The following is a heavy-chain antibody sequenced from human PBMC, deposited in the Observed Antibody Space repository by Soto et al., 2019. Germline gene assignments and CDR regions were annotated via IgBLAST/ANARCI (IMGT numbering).Heavy chain of an antibody. D-gene: IGHD2-2*01. Sequence: SVKVSCKASGGTFSSYAISWVRQAPGQGLEWMGGIIPIFGTANYAQKFQGRVTITADESTSTAYMELSSLRSEDTAVYYCARDIVVVPAAMANYYYGMDVWGQGTTVTVSS. J-gene: IGHJ6*02. CDR3: ARDIVVVPAAMANYYYGMDV. CDR2: IIPIFGTA. V-gene: IGHV1-69*13. CDR1: GGTFSSYA.